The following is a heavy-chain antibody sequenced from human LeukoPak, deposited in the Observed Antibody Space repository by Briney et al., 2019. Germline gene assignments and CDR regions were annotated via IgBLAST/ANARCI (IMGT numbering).Heavy chain of an antibody. V-gene: IGHV4-59*01. CDR2: IYYSGST. CDR3: ARARIRTPSTGYSSSWYGGGVYYFDY. CDR1: GGSISSYY. J-gene: IGHJ4*02. D-gene: IGHD6-13*01. Sequence: PSETLSLTRTVSGGSISSYYWSWIRQPPGKGLEWIGYIYYSGSTNYNPSLKSRVTISVDTSKNQFSLKLSSVTAADTAVYYCARARIRTPSTGYSSSWYGGGVYYFDYWGQGTLVTVSS.